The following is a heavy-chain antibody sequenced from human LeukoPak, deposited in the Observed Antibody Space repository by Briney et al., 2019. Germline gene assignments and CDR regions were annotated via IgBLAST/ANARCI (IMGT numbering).Heavy chain of an antibody. CDR2: INPNSGGT. J-gene: IGHJ3*02. CDR3: ARDESGSYAKAFDI. Sequence: GASVKVSCKASGYTFTGYYMHWVRQAPGQGLEWMGWINPNSGGTNYAQKFQGRVTMTRDTSISTAYMELSRLRSDDTAVYYCARDESGSYAKAFDIWGQGTMVTVSS. D-gene: IGHD1-26*01. CDR1: GYTFTGYY. V-gene: IGHV1-2*02.